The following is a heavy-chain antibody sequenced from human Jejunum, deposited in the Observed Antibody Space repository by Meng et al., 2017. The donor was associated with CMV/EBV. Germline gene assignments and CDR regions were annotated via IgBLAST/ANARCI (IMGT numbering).Heavy chain of an antibody. Sequence: CQGSGYTFTGYWIHWVRQAPGQGLEWMGRINPNTAATDYAQEFQGRVTMIKDTSINTVYLQLSRLRSDDTAVYYCARRHDFDLYFDYWGQGSLVTVSS. CDR1: GYTFTGYW. V-gene: IGHV1-2*06. D-gene: IGHD3-3*01. J-gene: IGHJ4*02. CDR2: INPNTAAT. CDR3: ARRHDFDLYFDY.